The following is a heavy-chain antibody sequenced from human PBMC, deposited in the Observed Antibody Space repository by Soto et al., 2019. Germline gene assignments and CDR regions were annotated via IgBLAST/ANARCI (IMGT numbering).Heavy chain of an antibody. CDR1: DGSISSGGYY. D-gene: IGHD3-3*01. V-gene: IGHV4-31*03. CDR2: IYYSGST. J-gene: IGHJ6*02. CDR3: ATIFGVAPSHGMDV. Sequence: TLSLTCTVSDGSISSGGYYWSWIRQHPGKGLEWIGYIYYSGSTYYNPSLKSRVTISVDTSKNQFSLKLSSVTAADTAVYYCATIFGVAPSHGMDVWGQGTTVT.